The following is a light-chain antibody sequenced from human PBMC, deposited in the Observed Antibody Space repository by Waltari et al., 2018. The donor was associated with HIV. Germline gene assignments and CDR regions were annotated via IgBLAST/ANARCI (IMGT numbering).Light chain of an antibody. CDR1: QPISVG. Sequence: DIQMTQSPSTLSASVGDRVTITCRASQPISVGLAWYQQKPGKAPKLLIYKASSLESGVPSRFSGSGSGTEFTLTISSLHPDDFATYYCQQYSRPMYTFGQGTKLEIK. V-gene: IGKV1-5*03. CDR3: QQYSRPMYT. J-gene: IGKJ2*01. CDR2: KAS.